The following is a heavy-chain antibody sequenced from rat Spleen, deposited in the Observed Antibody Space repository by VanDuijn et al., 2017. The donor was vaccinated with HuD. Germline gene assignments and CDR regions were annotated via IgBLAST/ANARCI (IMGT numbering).Heavy chain of an antibody. V-gene: IGHV2-63*01. D-gene: IGHD3-1*01. CDR3: TIHPRY. Sequence: QVQLKESGPGLVQPSQTLSLTCTVSGFSLISYNVHWVRQPPGKGLEWMGRMRYNGDTSFNSVLKSRLSISRDTSKNQVFLKMNSLQTDDTGTYYCTIHPRYWGQGVMVTVSS. CDR1: GFSLISYN. J-gene: IGHJ2*01. CDR2: MRYNGDT.